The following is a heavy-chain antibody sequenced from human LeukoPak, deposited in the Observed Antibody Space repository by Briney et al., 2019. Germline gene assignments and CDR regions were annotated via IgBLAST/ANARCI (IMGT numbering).Heavy chain of an antibody. CDR1: GYTFASYY. V-gene: IGHV1-46*03. CDR3: ASGSPEGQYDFWSGYWGFDP. Sequence: ASVKVSCKASGYTFASYYMHWARQAPGQGLEWVGIINPSGGCTSYAQKFQGRVTMTRDTSTSTVYMELSSLRSEDTAVYYCASGSPEGQYDFWSGYWGFDPWGQGTLVTVSS. J-gene: IGHJ5*02. D-gene: IGHD3-3*01. CDR2: INPSGGCT.